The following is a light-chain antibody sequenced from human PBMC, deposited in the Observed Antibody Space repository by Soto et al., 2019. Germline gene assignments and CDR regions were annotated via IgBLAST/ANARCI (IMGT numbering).Light chain of an antibody. V-gene: IGLV2-8*01. CDR1: SSDIGGYTS. J-gene: IGLJ2*01. CDR3: SSYAGSDSFVV. CDR2: EVS. Sequence: QSALTQPPSASGSPGQSVTISCTGTSSDIGGYTSVSWYQQHPGEAPKLMIYEVSKRPSGVPDRFSGSKSGDTASLTVSGLQTEDEADYYCSSYAGSDSFVVFGGGTKLTVL.